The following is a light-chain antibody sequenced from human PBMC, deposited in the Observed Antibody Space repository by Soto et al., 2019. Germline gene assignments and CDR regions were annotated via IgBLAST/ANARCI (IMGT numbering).Light chain of an antibody. Sequence: QSVLTQPPSVSAAPGQKVTISCSGSSSNIGGNSVSLYQQLPGTVPKLLIYDDNKRPSGIPDRFSGSKSGTSATLGITGFQTGDEADYYCGSWDSSLSAYVFGTGTKVTVL. CDR2: DDN. V-gene: IGLV1-51*01. CDR1: SSNIGGNS. J-gene: IGLJ1*01. CDR3: GSWDSSLSAYV.